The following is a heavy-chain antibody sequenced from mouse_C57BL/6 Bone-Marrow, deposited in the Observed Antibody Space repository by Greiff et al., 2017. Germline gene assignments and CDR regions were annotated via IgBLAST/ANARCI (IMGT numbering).Heavy chain of an antibody. D-gene: IGHD2-2*01. CDR3: SRRGVTTPLAY. CDR1: GYTFTRYW. Sequence: QVQLQQPGAELVMPGASVKLSCKASGYTFTRYWMHWVKQRPGQGLEWLGELDPSDSYTNYNQKFKGKSTLTVDKSSSSAYMQLSSLTSEDSAVYYCSRRGVTTPLAYWGQGTLVTVAA. V-gene: IGHV1-69*01. CDR2: LDPSDSYT. J-gene: IGHJ3*01.